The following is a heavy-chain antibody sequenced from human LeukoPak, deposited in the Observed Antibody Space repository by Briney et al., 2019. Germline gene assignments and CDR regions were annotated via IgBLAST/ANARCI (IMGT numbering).Heavy chain of an antibody. Sequence: GGSLRLSCAASGFTFSSYGMHWVRQAPGKGLEWVAVISYDGSNKYYADSVKGRFTIPRDNSKNTLYLQMNSLRAEDTAVYYCASYGIVGAIAYYFDYWGQGTLVTVSS. CDR2: ISYDGSNK. J-gene: IGHJ4*02. D-gene: IGHD1-26*01. CDR1: GFTFSSYG. V-gene: IGHV3-30*03. CDR3: ASYGIVGAIAYYFDY.